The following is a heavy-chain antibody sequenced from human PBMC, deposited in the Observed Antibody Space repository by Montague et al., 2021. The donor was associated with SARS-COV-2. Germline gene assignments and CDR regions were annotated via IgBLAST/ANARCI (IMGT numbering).Heavy chain of an antibody. Sequence: SETLSLTCTLSGGSISSSSYYWGWIRQPPGKGLEWIGTIYYGRSTYYXPSLKSRVTISVDTSKNQFSLKLRSVTAADTAVYYCARQGGDIVVVIAIRGPYYFDYWGQGTLVTVSS. V-gene: IGHV4-39*01. CDR1: GGSISSSSYY. D-gene: IGHD2-21*01. CDR3: ARQGGDIVVVIAIRGPYYFDY. J-gene: IGHJ4*02. CDR2: IYYGRST.